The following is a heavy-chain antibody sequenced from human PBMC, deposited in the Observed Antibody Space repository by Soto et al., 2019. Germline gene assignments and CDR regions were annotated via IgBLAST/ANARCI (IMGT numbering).Heavy chain of an antibody. CDR2: ISSSSSYI. CDR3: ARGGIVVVPAAIDYYYMDV. Sequence: GGSLRLSSAASGFTFSSHSMNWVRQAPGKGLEWVSSISSSSSYIYYADSVKGRFTISRDNAKNSLYLQMDSLRAEDTAVYYCARGGIVVVPAAIDYYYMDVWGKGTTVTVSS. J-gene: IGHJ6*03. D-gene: IGHD2-2*01. V-gene: IGHV3-21*01. CDR1: GFTFSSHS.